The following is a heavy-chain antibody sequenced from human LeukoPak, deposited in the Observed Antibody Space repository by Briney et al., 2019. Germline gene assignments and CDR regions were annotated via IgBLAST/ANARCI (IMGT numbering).Heavy chain of an antibody. CDR3: ARDLAWGAY. CDR1: GFTFSIYT. CDR2: ITSSSSSI. D-gene: IGHD4/OR15-4a*01. V-gene: IGHV3-21*01. Sequence: GGSLRLSCVASGFTFSIYTMSWVRQAPGKGLEWVSSITSSSSSIYSADSVKGRLTTSRDNAKNSLYLEMNSLRDEDTAVYYCARDLAWGAYWGQGTLVTVSS. J-gene: IGHJ4*02.